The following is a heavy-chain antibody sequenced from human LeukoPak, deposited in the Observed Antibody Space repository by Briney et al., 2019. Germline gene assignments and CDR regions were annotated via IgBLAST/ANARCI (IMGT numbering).Heavy chain of an antibody. CDR1: GYTFTSFG. V-gene: IGHV1-18*01. CDR2: ISAHNGNT. Sequence: ASVKVSCKASGYTFTSFGITWMRQAPGQGLEWMGWISAHNGNTNYAQKLQGRVTMTTDTSTSTAYMELRSLRSDDTAVYYCARDLGGALAGIIPLFDYWGQGTLVTVSS. CDR3: ARDLGGALAGIIPLFDY. D-gene: IGHD6-19*01. J-gene: IGHJ4*02.